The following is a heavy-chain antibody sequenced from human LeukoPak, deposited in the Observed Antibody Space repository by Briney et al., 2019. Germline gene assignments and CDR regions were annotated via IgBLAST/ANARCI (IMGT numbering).Heavy chain of an antibody. CDR1: GGTFSSHA. D-gene: IGHD1-26*01. J-gene: IGHJ4*02. CDR2: IIPILGIA. CDR3: ARGIVGATSGYFDY. Sequence: SVKVSCKASGGTFSSHAISWVRQAPGQGLEWMGRIIPILGIANYAQKFQGRVTITADKSTSTAYMELSSLRSEDTAVYYCARGIVGATSGYFDYWGQGTLVTVSS. V-gene: IGHV1-69*04.